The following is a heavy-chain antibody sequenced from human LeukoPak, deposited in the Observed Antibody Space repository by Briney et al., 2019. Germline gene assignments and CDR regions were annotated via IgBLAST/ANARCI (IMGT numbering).Heavy chain of an antibody. CDR3: ARGDYYDSSSYYPNWFDP. D-gene: IGHD3-22*01. CDR2: INHSGST. V-gene: IGHV4-34*01. Sequence: TSSETLSLTCAVYGGSFSGYYWSWIRQPPGRGLEWIGEINHSGSTNYNPSLKSRVTISVDTSKKQFSLKLTSVTAADTAVYYCARGDYYDSSSYYPNWFDPWGQGTLVTVSS. J-gene: IGHJ5*02. CDR1: GGSFSGYY.